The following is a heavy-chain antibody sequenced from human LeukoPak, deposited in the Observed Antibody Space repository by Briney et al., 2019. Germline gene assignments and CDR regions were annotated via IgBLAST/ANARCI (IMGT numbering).Heavy chain of an antibody. V-gene: IGHV1-46*01. Sequence: ASVKVSCKAPGYTFTSYYMHWVRQAPGQGLEWMGIINPSGGSTSYAQKFQGRVTMTRDTSTSTVYMELSSLRSEDTAVYYCARGECSGGSCYDVDYYYGMDVWGQGTTVTVSS. CDR2: INPSGGST. D-gene: IGHD2-15*01. J-gene: IGHJ6*02. CDR1: GYTFTSYY. CDR3: ARGECSGGSCYDVDYYYGMDV.